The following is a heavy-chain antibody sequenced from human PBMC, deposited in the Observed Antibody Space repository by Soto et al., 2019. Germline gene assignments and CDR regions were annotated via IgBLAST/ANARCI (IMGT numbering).Heavy chain of an antibody. D-gene: IGHD6-13*01. Sequence: QVQLQESGPGLVKPSQTLSLTCTVSGGSIGSGGYYWSWIRQHPGKGLEWIGYIYYSGSTYYNPSLKSRVTISVDTSKNQFSLKLSSVTAADMAVYYCARAYSSSRAEYFQHWGQGTLVTVSS. CDR3: ARAYSSSRAEYFQH. V-gene: IGHV4-31*03. J-gene: IGHJ1*01. CDR2: IYYSGST. CDR1: GGSIGSGGYY.